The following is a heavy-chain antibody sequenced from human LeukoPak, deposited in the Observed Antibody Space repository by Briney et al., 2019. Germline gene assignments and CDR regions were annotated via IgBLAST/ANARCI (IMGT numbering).Heavy chain of an antibody. J-gene: IGHJ6*03. CDR3: ARTYYDFWSGYSPYYYYMDV. V-gene: IGHV4-59*01. CDR2: IYYSGST. D-gene: IGHD3-3*01. Sequence: PSETLSLTPTDPPGSISTYYWSWIPQRPGKGLERRGYIYYSGSTTYNPSLKSRVTISVDTSKNQFSLKLSSVTAADTAVYYCARTYYDFWSGYSPYYYYMDVWGKGTTVAVSS. CDR1: PGSISTYY.